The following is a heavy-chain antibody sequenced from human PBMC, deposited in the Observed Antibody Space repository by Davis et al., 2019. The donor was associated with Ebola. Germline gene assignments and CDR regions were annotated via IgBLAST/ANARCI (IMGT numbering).Heavy chain of an antibody. CDR2: IWYDGSNK. CDR3: ARDEGDDFWSGYYNY. D-gene: IGHD3-3*01. V-gene: IGHV3-33*01. Sequence: GGFLRLSCAASGFTFSSYGMHWVRQAPGKGLEWVAVIWYDGSNKYYADSVKGRFTISRDNSKNTLYLQMNSLRAEDTAVYYCARDEGDDFWSGYYNYWGQGTLVTVSS. CDR1: GFTFSSYG. J-gene: IGHJ4*02.